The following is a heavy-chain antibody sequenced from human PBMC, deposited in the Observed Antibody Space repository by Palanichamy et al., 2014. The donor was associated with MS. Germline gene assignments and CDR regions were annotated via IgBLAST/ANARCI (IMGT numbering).Heavy chain of an antibody. J-gene: IGHJ5*02. CDR1: GGSITSSSYY. D-gene: IGHD3-9*01. V-gene: IGHV4-39*02. Sequence: QLQLQESGPGLVKPSETLSLTCTVSGGSITSSSYYWGWIRQPPGKGLEWIGSVYYSGKTYYNPSLKSRVIISLDTSQNQFSLKLSSVTAADTAVYYCVRDRSHDIFDYFDPWGQGTLVTVSS. CDR3: VRDRSHDIFDYFDP. CDR2: VYYSGKT.